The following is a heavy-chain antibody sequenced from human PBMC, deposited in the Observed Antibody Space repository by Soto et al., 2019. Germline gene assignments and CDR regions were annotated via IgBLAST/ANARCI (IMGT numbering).Heavy chain of an antibody. CDR1: GYSFGDFA. Sequence: QVQLVQPGAEVRKPGASVKLSCNTSGYSFGDFAIHWVRQTPGLSLEWMGWINAGIGNFKHSQRFQCRVSLTRDTSTSTVYLELRRLTSEDTAVYYCARPSCSTPDCLRPYNLYGLDVWGHGTTVIVS. V-gene: IGHV1-3*01. D-gene: IGHD2-2*01. CDR3: ARPSCSTPDCLRPYNLYGLDV. J-gene: IGHJ6*02. CDR2: INAGIGNF.